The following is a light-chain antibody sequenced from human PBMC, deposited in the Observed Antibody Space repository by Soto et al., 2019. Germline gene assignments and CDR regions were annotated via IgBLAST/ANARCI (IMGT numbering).Light chain of an antibody. J-gene: IGKJ5*01. CDR1: QSVGGNS. Sequence: EILLTQSPATLSLSPGKRATLPCRASQSVGGNSLAWYQQKPGKAPRLLIYGAFTRATGIPDRFSGSGSGTDFTLTISNQQPEDLATYYCQQLNAYPLTFGQGTRLDIK. CDR2: GAF. CDR3: QQLNAYPLT. V-gene: IGKV3D-20*02.